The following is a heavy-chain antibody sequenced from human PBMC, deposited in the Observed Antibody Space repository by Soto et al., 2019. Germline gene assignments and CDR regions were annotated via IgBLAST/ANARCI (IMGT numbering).Heavy chain of an antibody. V-gene: IGHV1-18*01. CDR2: IRAYNGNT. CDR3: VVAAQPYYFDY. Sequence: QVQLVQSGAALKKPGASVKVSCKASGYPFTSYGFSWLRQAPGQGLEWMGWIRAYNGNTNYAQKLQCRVTMTTDTSTSTAYMELRSLRSDDTAVDYCVVAAQPYYFDYWGQGTLVTVSS. J-gene: IGHJ4*02. D-gene: IGHD2-15*01. CDR1: GYPFTSYG.